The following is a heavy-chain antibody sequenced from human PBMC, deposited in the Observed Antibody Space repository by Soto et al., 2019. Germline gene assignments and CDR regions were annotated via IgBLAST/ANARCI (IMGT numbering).Heavy chain of an antibody. V-gene: IGHV6-1*01. CDR2: TFFRSKWYN. CDR1: GDSVSSNSVA. CDR3: ARSRDGYNYFDY. Sequence: SQTLSLTCAISGDSVSSNSVAWNWLRQSPSRGLEWLGRTFFRSKWYNDYEDSVKSRITINPDTSKNQFSLQLNSVTPEDTALYYCARSRDGYNYFDYWGQGTLVTVSS. D-gene: IGHD5-12*01. J-gene: IGHJ4*02.